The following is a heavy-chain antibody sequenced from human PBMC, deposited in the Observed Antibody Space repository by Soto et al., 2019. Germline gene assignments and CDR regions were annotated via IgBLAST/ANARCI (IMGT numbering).Heavy chain of an antibody. CDR3: ARDPPLRFLEWLHDY. D-gene: IGHD3-3*01. CDR2: IKQDGSEK. CDR1: GFTFSSYW. Sequence: PVGSLRLSCAASGFTFSSYWMSWVRQAPGKGLEWVANIKQDGSEKYYVDSVKGRFTISRDNAKNSLYLQMNSLRAEDTAVYYCARDPPLRFLEWLHDYWGQGTLVTVSS. V-gene: IGHV3-7*03. J-gene: IGHJ4*02.